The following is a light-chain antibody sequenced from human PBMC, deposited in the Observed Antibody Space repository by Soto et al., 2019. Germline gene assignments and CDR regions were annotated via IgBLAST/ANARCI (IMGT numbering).Light chain of an antibody. CDR3: QTYDSSLSGLDV. CDR1: SSNIGAGSD. CDR2: GNT. J-gene: IGLJ1*01. V-gene: IGLV1-40*01. Sequence: QSVLTQPPSISWAPGQRVTISCTGSSSNIGAGSDVHWYHQLPGTAPKPLIYGNTNRPSGVPDRFSGSKSGTSASLAIAGLQTEDEGDYYCQTYDSSLSGLDVFGIGTKVTVL.